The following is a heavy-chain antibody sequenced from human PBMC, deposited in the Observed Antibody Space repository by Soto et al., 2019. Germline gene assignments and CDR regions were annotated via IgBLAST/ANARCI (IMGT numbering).Heavy chain of an antibody. CDR1: GGSFRGYY. CDR3: ARGSLVLLYFYWFEYFQH. Sequence: QVQLQQWGAGLLKPSETLSLTCAVYGGSFRGYYWSWIRQPPGKGLEWSGEINHSGSTNYNPSLKSRVTISVDTSKNQFSLKLSSVTAADTAVYYCARGSLVLLYFYWFEYFQHWGQGTLVTVSS. D-gene: IGHD3-9*01. V-gene: IGHV4-34*01. J-gene: IGHJ1*01. CDR2: INHSGST.